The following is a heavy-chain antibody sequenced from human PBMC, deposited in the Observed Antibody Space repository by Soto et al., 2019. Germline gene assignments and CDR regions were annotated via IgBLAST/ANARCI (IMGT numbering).Heavy chain of an antibody. V-gene: IGHV3-15*01. D-gene: IGHD3-22*01. CDR2: MKSKSEGETT. Sequence: GGSLRLSCAASGFTFNNALMGWVRQAPGQGLEWVGHMKSKSEGETTDYAAPVKGRFTISRDDSKNTVYLQMNSLTTEDTAVYYCTAQFYFDASGYSFDLWGQGTMVTVYS. CDR1: GFTFNNAL. CDR3: TAQFYFDASGYSFDL. J-gene: IGHJ4*02.